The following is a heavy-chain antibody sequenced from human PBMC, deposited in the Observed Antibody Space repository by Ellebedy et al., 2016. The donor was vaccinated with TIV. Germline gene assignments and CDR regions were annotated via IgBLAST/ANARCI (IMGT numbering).Heavy chain of an antibody. J-gene: IGHJ6*02. D-gene: IGHD4-17*01. V-gene: IGHV3-9*01. CDR1: GFTFSSYA. CDR2: ISWNSGSI. Sequence: PGGSLRLSCAASGFTFSSYAMHWVRQAPGKGLEWVSGISWNSGSIGYADSVKGRFTISRDNAKNSLYLQMNSLRAEDTALYYCAKDSTANVISDGMDVWGQGTTVTVSS. CDR3: AKDSTANVISDGMDV.